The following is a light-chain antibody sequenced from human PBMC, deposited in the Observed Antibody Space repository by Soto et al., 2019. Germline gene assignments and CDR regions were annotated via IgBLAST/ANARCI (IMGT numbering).Light chain of an antibody. Sequence: QSALTQPASVSGSPGQSITISCTGTSSDVGGYQYVSWYQQHPGKAPKLMIYEVSNRPSGVSNRFSGSKSANTASLTSSGLQAEDEAEYYCSSYTGDNTVLFGGGTKLTVL. CDR1: SSDVGGYQY. CDR3: SSYTGDNTVL. CDR2: EVS. V-gene: IGLV2-14*01. J-gene: IGLJ2*01.